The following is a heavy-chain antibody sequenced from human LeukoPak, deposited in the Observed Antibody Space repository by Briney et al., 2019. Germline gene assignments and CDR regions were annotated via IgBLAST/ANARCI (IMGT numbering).Heavy chain of an antibody. V-gene: IGHV4-59*01. J-gene: IGHJ5*02. Sequence: SETLSLTCTVSGGSISSYYWSWIRQPPGKGLEWIGYIYYSGSTNYNPSLKSRVTISVDTSKNQFSLKLSSVTAADTAVYYCARGYNYGYRGWFDPWGQGTLVTVSS. CDR1: GGSISSYY. CDR3: ARGYNYGYRGWFDP. CDR2: IYYSGST. D-gene: IGHD5-18*01.